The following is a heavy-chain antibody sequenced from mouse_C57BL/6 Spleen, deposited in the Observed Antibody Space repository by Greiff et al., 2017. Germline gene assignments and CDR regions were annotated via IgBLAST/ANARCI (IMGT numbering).Heavy chain of an antibody. V-gene: IGHV5-17*01. CDR2: ISSGSGTI. J-gene: IGHJ4*01. CDR3: ARRDYYGSSYAMDY. D-gene: IGHD1-1*01. CDR1: GFTFSDYG. Sequence: EVHLVESGGGLVKPGGSLKLSCAASGFTFSDYGMHWVRQAPEKGLEWVAYISSGSGTIYYADTVKSRFTISRDNAENTLCLQMTRLRSEDTAMYDGARRDYYGSSYAMDYWGQGTSVTVSA.